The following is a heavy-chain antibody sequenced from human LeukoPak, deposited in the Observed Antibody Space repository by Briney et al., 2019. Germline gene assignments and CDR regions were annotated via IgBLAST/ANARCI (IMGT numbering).Heavy chain of an antibody. D-gene: IGHD3-22*01. CDR2: IYTSGST. CDR1: GGSISSYY. CDR3: ARALMVISVRSHYYYMDV. J-gene: IGHJ6*03. Sequence: SETLSLTCTVSGGSISSYYWSWIRQPAGKGLEWIGRIYTSGSTNYNPSPKSRVTMSVDTSKNQFSLKLSSVTAADTAVYYCARALMVISVRSHYYYMDVWGKGTTVTVSS. V-gene: IGHV4-4*07.